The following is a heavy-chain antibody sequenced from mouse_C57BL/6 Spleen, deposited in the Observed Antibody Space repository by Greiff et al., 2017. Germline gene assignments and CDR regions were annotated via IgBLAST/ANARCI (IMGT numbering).Heavy chain of an antibody. V-gene: IGHV1-22*01. D-gene: IGHD1-1*01. Sequence: EVQLQQSGPELVKPGASVKLSCKASGYTFTDYNMHWVKQSHGKSLEWIGYTNPNNGGTSYNQKFKGKATLTVNKSSSAAYLELRSLTSDDSAVYYCARSYYYGSSHLYYFDYWGQGTTLTVSS. CDR1: GYTFTDYN. CDR3: ARSYYYGSSHLYYFDY. J-gene: IGHJ2*01. CDR2: TNPNNGGT.